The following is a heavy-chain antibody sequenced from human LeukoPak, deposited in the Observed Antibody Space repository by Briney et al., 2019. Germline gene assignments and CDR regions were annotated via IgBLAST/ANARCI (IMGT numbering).Heavy chain of an antibody. V-gene: IGHV4-34*01. D-gene: IGHD3-16*01. CDR3: ARVKLRLGYFDY. J-gene: IGHJ4*02. Sequence: SETLSLTCAVYGGSSSGYYWSWIRQPPGKGLEWIGEINHSGSTNYNPSLKSRVTISVDTSKNQFSLKLSSVTAADTAVYYCARVKLRLGYFDYWGQGTLVTVSS. CDR1: GGSSSGYY. CDR2: INHSGST.